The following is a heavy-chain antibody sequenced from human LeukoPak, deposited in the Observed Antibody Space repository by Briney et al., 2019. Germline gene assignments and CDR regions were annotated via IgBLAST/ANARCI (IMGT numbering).Heavy chain of an antibody. CDR1: GGSISSYY. CDR2: IYTSGST. J-gene: IGHJ5*02. CDR3: ARDYVGNCGGDCLPNWFDP. V-gene: IGHV4-4*07. D-gene: IGHD2-21*02. Sequence: SETLSLTCTVSGGSISSYYWSWIRQPAGKGLEWIGRIYTSGSTNYNPSLKSRVTMSVDTSKNQFSLKLSSVTAADTAVYYCARDYVGNCGGDCLPNWFDPWGQGTLVTVSS.